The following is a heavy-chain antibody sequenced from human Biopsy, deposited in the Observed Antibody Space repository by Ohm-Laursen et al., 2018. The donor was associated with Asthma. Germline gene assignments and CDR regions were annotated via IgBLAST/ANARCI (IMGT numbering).Heavy chain of an antibody. CDR2: IWYDGSNK. Sequence: SLRLSCSATGFTFSSYGMHWVRQAPGKGLEWVAVIWYDGSNKYYADSVKGRFTISRDNSKNTLYLQMNSLRAEDTAVYYCARGGLGYCSSTSCYQNYYYGMDVWGQGTTVTVSS. V-gene: IGHV3-33*01. CDR3: ARGGLGYCSSTSCYQNYYYGMDV. CDR1: GFTFSSYG. J-gene: IGHJ6*02. D-gene: IGHD2-2*01.